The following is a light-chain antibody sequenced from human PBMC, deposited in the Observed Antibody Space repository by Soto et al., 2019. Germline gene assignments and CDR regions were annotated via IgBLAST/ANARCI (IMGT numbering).Light chain of an antibody. J-gene: IGLJ1*01. Sequence: SSELTQPPSVSVSPGQTASISCSGVTLGDKYACWYQQKPGQSPVVVIYEDRKRPSGIPERFSGSNSGNTATLTISGTQSMDEADYYCQAWDTSSAPSGFGSGTKLTVL. V-gene: IGLV3-1*01. CDR3: QAWDTSSAPSG. CDR2: EDR. CDR1: TLGDKY.